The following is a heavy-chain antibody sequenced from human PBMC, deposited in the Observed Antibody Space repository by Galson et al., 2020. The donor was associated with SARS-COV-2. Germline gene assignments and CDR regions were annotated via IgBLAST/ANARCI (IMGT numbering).Heavy chain of an antibody. Sequence: DSVKVSCKASGYTFTNYDITWVRQAPGQGLEWMGWISADSGNTNYAQKVQGRVTLTRDTSTTTAYMKQRSPISDDTAVDDCARGTMKKLAYWGKGTLVTVSS. V-gene: IGHV1-18*01. CDR3: ARGTMKKLAY. D-gene: IGHD3-22*01. J-gene: IGHJ4*02. CDR1: GYTFTNYD. CDR2: ISADSGNT.